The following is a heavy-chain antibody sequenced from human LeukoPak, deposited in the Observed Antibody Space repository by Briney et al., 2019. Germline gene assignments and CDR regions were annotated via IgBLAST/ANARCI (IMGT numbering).Heavy chain of an antibody. CDR2: ISYDGSNK. Sequence: PGRSLRLSCAASGFTFSSYGMHWVRQAPGKGLEWVAVISYDGSNKYYADSVKGRFTISRDNSKNTLYLQMNSLRVEDTAVYYCVKHGYSSGWPQVPSDYWGQGTLVTVSS. D-gene: IGHD6-19*01. CDR3: VKHGYSSGWPQVPSDY. CDR1: GFTFSSYG. J-gene: IGHJ4*02. V-gene: IGHV3-30*18.